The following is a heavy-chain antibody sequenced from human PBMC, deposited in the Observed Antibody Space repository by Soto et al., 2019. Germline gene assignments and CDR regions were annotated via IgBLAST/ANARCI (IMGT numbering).Heavy chain of an antibody. CDR2: IYYSGST. D-gene: IGHD3-16*01. CDR1: GGSISSSSYY. J-gene: IGHJ4*02. Sequence: PSETLSLTCTVSGGSISSSSYYWGWIRQPPGKGLEWIGSIYYSGSTYYNPSLKSRVTISVDTSKNQFSLKLSSVTAADTAVYYCESHPRGMGIDYWGQGTLVTVSS. V-gene: IGHV4-39*01. CDR3: ESHPRGMGIDY.